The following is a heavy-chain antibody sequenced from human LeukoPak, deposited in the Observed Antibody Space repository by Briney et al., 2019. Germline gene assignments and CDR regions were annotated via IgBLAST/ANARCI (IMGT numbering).Heavy chain of an antibody. Sequence: GGSLRLSCAASGLTVSSNYMSWVRQAPGKGLEWVSVIYSGGSTYYTDSVRGRFTISRDNSKNTLYLQMNSLRAEDTAVYYCAREGPGGYAFDIWGQGTMVTVSS. D-gene: IGHD1-14*01. CDR3: AREGPGGYAFDI. V-gene: IGHV3-53*01. CDR2: IYSGGST. J-gene: IGHJ3*02. CDR1: GLTVSSNY.